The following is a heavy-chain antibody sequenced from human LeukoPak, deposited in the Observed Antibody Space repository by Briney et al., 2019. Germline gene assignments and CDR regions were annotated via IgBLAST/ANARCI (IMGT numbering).Heavy chain of an antibody. V-gene: IGHV1-18*01. D-gene: IGHD3-22*01. J-gene: IGHJ4*02. CDR1: GYTFTSYG. CDR3: ARAPPYDSRVAIDFDY. Sequence: ASVKVSCKASGYTFTSYGISWVRQAPGQGLEWMGWISAYNGNTNYAQKLQGRVTMTTDTSTSTAYMELRSLRSDDTAVYYCARAPPYDSRVAIDFDYWGQGTLVTVSS. CDR2: ISAYNGNT.